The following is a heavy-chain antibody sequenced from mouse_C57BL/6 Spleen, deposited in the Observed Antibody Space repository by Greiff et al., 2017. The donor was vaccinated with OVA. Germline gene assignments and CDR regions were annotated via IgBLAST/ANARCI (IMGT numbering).Heavy chain of an antibody. CDR2: IRLKSDNYAT. CDR1: GFTFSNYW. CDR3: TADGNYAWFAY. D-gene: IGHD2-1*01. Sequence: EVQLVESGGGLVQPGGSMKLSCVASGFTFSNYWMNWVRQSPEKGLEWVAQIRLKSDNYATHYAESVTGRFTISRDDSKSSVYLQMNNLRAEDTGIYYCTADGNYAWFAYWGQGTLVTVSA. V-gene: IGHV6-3*01. J-gene: IGHJ3*01.